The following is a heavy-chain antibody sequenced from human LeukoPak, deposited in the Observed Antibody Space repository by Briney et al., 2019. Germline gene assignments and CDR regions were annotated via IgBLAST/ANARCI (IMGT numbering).Heavy chain of an antibody. CDR3: AKERCSGGSCSTTPDY. CDR2: ISGSGDST. D-gene: IGHD2-15*01. J-gene: IGHJ4*02. V-gene: IGHV3-23*01. CDR1: GFTVSTYA. Sequence: GGSLRLSCGASGFTVSTYAMSWVGQAPGKWLEWVSAISGSGDSTYYADSVKGRFTISRDNSKNTLYLQMNSLRAEDTAVYYCAKERCSGGSCSTTPDYWGQGTLVTVSS.